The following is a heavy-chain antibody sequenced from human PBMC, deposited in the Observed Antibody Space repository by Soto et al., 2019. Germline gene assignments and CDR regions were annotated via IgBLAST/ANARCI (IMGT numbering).Heavy chain of an antibody. V-gene: IGHV3-33*01. CDR1: GFTFSSYG. D-gene: IGHD6-6*01. Sequence: GGSLRLSCAASGFTFSSYGMHWVRQAPGKGLEWVAVIWYDGSNKYYADSVKGRFTISRDNSKNTLYLQMNSLRAEDTAVYYCARDAETEYSSSSYSPSTYWGQGTLVTVSS. CDR2: IWYDGSNK. J-gene: IGHJ4*02. CDR3: ARDAETEYSSSSYSPSTY.